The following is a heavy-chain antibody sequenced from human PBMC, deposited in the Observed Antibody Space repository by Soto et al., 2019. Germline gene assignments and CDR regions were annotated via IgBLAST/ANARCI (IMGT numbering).Heavy chain of an antibody. D-gene: IGHD6-19*01. V-gene: IGHV4-59*08. CDR1: GGSISSYY. Sequence: SETLSLTCTVSGGSISSYYWSWIRQPPGEGPEWIASIYHGGTTFYNPSLKSRISISVDTSKNQFSLRLTSVTAADTATYYCARVHVMVVAGSTFDYWGPGTLVTVSS. CDR2: IYHGGTT. CDR3: ARVHVMVVAGSTFDY. J-gene: IGHJ4*03.